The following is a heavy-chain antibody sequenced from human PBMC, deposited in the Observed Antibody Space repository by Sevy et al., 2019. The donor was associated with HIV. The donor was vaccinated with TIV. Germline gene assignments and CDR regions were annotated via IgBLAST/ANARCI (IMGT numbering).Heavy chain of an antibody. V-gene: IGHV3-30*03. CDR1: GFSFSWYD. Sequence: GGSLRLSCATSGFSFSWYDIQWVRQTPGKGLEWVAFISNDGTKKYYSDSVEGRFTISRDTSKATLYLQMNSLRTEDTALYYCARGTQTQMIRGFLFDYWVRELWSPPPQ. CDR3: ARGTQTQMIRGFLFDY. D-gene: IGHD3-10*01. CDR2: ISNDGTKK. J-gene: IGHJ4*02.